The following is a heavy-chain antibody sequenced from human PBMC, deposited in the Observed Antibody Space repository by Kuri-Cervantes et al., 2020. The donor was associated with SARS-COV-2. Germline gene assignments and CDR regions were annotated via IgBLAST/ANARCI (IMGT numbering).Heavy chain of an antibody. CDR1: GFTFSSYA. V-gene: IGHV3-23*01. D-gene: IGHD2-15*01. J-gene: IGHJ2*01. CDR2: ISGSGGST. Sequence: GESLKISCAASGFTFSSYAMSWVRQAPGKGLEWVSAISGSGGSTYYADSVKGRFTISRDNSKNTLYLQMNSLRAEDTAVYYCARVAVVVVAADWYFDLWGRGTLVTVSS. CDR3: ARVAVVVVAADWYFDL.